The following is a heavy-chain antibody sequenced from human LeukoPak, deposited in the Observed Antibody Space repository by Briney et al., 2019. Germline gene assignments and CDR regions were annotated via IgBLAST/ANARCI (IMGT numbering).Heavy chain of an antibody. CDR3: ARVARYSSSWVQIDY. D-gene: IGHD6-13*01. J-gene: IGHJ4*02. Sequence: SVKVSCKASGGTFSSYAISWVRQAPGQGLEWMGGIIPIFGTANYAQKFQGRVTITRDTSASTAYMELSSLRSEDTAVYYCARVARYSSSWVQIDYWGQGTLVTVSS. CDR2: IIPIFGTA. V-gene: IGHV1-69*05. CDR1: GGTFSSYA.